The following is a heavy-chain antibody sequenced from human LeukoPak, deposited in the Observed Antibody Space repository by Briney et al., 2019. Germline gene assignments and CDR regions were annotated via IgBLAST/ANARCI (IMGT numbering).Heavy chain of an antibody. CDR1: GFTFSTYS. D-gene: IGHD2-15*01. J-gene: IGHJ5*01. Sequence: GGSLRLSCAASGFTFSTYSMSWVRQAPGKGPEWLSYINTSSITKYYADSVKGRFTISRDDAKNSLSLQMNSLRADDTAVYYCAKEMGFCSGGSCYRWFDSWGQGTLVTVSS. CDR2: INTSSITK. CDR3: AKEMGFCSGGSCYRWFDS. V-gene: IGHV3-48*01.